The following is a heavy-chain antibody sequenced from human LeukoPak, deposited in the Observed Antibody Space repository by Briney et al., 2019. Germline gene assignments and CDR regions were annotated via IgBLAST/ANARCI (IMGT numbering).Heavy chain of an antibody. V-gene: IGHV4-59*01. Sequence: TPSETLSLTCTVSGGSISSYYWSWIRQPPGKGLEWIGNIYYSGSTNYNPSLKSRVTISVDTAKNQFSLKLSSVTAADTAVYYCASFDCGGDCGYFDYWGQGTLVTVSS. CDR1: GGSISSYY. CDR3: ASFDCGGDCGYFDY. CDR2: IYYSGST. J-gene: IGHJ4*02. D-gene: IGHD2-21*01.